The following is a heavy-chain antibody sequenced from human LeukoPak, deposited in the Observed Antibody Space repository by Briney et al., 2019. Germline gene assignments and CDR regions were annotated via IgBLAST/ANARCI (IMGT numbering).Heavy chain of an antibody. CDR1: GFTFSSYS. D-gene: IGHD2-15*01. CDR2: ISSSSYI. Sequence: GGSLRLSCAASGFTFSSYSMNWVRQAPGKGLEWVSSISSSSYIYYADSVKGRFTISRDNAKNSLYLQMNSLRAEDTAVYYCARDPRPIVVVARDYYYYMDVWGKGTTVTVSS. J-gene: IGHJ6*03. CDR3: ARDPRPIVVVARDYYYYMDV. V-gene: IGHV3-21*01.